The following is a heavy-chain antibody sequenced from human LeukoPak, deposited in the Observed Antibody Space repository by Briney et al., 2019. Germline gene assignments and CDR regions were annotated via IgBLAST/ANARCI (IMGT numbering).Heavy chain of an antibody. CDR2: ISSSSGTI. Sequence: GGSLRLSCAASGFTFSDYYMNWIRQTPGKGLEWIAYISSSSGTIYYPDSVRGRFTVSRDNARNSLYLQMNSLRAEDTAIYYCARDSGGGNFDYWGQGALVTVSS. J-gene: IGHJ4*02. V-gene: IGHV3-11*01. D-gene: IGHD4-23*01. CDR1: GFTFSDYY. CDR3: ARDSGGGNFDY.